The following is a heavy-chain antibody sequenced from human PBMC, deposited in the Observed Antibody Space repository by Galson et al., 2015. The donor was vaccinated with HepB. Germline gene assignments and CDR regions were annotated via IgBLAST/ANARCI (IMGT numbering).Heavy chain of an antibody. CDR2: IIPIFGTA. Sequence: SVKVSCKASGGTFSSYAISWVRQAPGQGLEWMGGIIPIFGTANYAQKFQGRVTITADESTSTAYMELSSLRSEDTAVYYCARSPEVDTAMDYKEGEYYYYMDVWGKGTTVTVSS. D-gene: IGHD5-18*01. CDR1: GGTFSSYA. J-gene: IGHJ6*03. V-gene: IGHV1-69*13. CDR3: ARSPEVDTAMDYKEGEYYYYMDV.